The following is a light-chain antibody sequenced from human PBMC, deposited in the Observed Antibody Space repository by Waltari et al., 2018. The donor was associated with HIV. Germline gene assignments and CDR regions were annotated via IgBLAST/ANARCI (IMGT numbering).Light chain of an antibody. CDR2: EGS. J-gene: IGLJ3*02. CDR3: CSYAGSSPL. Sequence: QSALTQPASVSGSPGQSITISCTGTNSDVGSYNLVSWYQQHPGKAPKLMIYEGSKRPSGVSNRFSGSKSGNTASLTISGLQAEDEADYYCCSYAGSSPLFGGGTKLTVL. CDR1: NSDVGSYNL. V-gene: IGLV2-23*01.